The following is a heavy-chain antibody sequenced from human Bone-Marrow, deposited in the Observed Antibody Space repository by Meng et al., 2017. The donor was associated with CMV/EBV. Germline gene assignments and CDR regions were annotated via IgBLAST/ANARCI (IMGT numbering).Heavy chain of an antibody. CDR3: ARARGYRGYNYFDH. CDR1: GYSISSGYY. V-gene: IGHV4-38-2*02. Sequence: SETLSLTCTVSGYSISSGYYWGWIRQPPGKGLEWIGRIYHSGSTYYNPSLKSRVTISVDTSKNQFSLKLSSVTAADTAVYYCARARGYRGYNYFDHWGQGTLVTVSS. D-gene: IGHD5-18*01. CDR2: IYHSGST. J-gene: IGHJ4*02.